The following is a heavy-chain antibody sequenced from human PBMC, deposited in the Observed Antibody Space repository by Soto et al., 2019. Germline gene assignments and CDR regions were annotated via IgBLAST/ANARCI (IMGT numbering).Heavy chain of an antibody. CDR1: GGTFSSYA. J-gene: IGHJ4*02. Sequence: GASVKVSCKASGGTFSSYAISWVRQAPGQGLEWMGGIIPIFGTANYVQKFQGRVTITADESTSTAYMELSSLRSEDTAVYYCAGRGYSSGSAIDYWGQGTLVTVSS. CDR2: IIPIFGTA. CDR3: AGRGYSSGSAIDY. V-gene: IGHV1-69*13. D-gene: IGHD6-19*01.